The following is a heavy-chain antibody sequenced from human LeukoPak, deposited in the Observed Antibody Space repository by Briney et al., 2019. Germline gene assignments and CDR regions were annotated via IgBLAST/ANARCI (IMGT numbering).Heavy chain of an antibody. J-gene: IGHJ5*02. D-gene: IGHD6-13*01. Sequence: GGSLRLSCAASGFTFSSHAMSWVRQAPGRGLEWVSAISPSGDNTYFADSVKGRFTISRDNSQGTVYLQMNTLRVEDTAIYYCVREAGFVHPTNWFDPWGQGTLVTVSS. CDR1: GFTFSSHA. CDR2: ISPSGDNT. V-gene: IGHV3-23*01. CDR3: VREAGFVHPTNWFDP.